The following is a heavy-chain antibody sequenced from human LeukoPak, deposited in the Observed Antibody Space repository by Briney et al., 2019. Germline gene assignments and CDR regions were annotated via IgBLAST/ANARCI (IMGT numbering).Heavy chain of an antibody. CDR1: GFTFSSYS. Sequence: GGSLRLSCAASGFTFSSYSMNWVRQAPGKGLEWVSYISSSSSTIYYADSVKGRFTISRDNAKNSLYLQMNSLRAEDTAVYYCARAESSSSGCFDYWGQGTLVTVSS. D-gene: IGHD6-6*01. CDR3: ARAESSSSGCFDY. V-gene: IGHV3-48*01. J-gene: IGHJ4*02. CDR2: ISSSSSTI.